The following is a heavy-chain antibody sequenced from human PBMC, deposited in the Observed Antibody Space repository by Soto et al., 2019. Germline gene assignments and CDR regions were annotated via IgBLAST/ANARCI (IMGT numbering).Heavy chain of an antibody. V-gene: IGHV4-31*03. CDR1: GGSISSGGYY. Sequence: QVQLQESGPGLVKPSQTLSLTCTVSGGSISSGGYYWSWIRQHPGKGLEWIGYIYYSGSTYYNPSLTSRVTISVDTSKNQFSLKLSSVTAADTAVYYCARVVVVVVAAPGWFDPWGQGTLVTVSS. J-gene: IGHJ5*02. CDR2: IYYSGST. D-gene: IGHD2-15*01. CDR3: ARVVVVVVAAPGWFDP.